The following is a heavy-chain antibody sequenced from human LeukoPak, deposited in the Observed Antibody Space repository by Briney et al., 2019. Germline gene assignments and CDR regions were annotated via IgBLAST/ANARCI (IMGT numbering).Heavy chain of an antibody. J-gene: IGHJ4*02. CDR2: INPNSGGT. Sequence: ASVKVSCKASGHTFTGYYMHWGRQAPGQGLEWRGWINPNSGGTNYAQKFQGRVTMTRDTSISTAYMELSRLRSDDTAVYYCARDRGPTMVRGVNTLDYWGQGTLVTVSS. V-gene: IGHV1-2*02. D-gene: IGHD3-10*01. CDR3: ARDRGPTMVRGVNTLDY. CDR1: GHTFTGYY.